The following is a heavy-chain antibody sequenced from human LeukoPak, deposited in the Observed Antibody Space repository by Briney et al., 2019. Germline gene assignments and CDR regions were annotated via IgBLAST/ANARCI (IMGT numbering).Heavy chain of an antibody. CDR2: ISGSGVYT. J-gene: IGHJ3*02. V-gene: IGHV3-23*01. D-gene: IGHD5-24*01. CDR1: GFTFDSYG. Sequence: GGSLRLSCAASGFTFDSYGMNWVRQDPGKGREWVSGISGSGVYTYYADSVKGRFTISRDNSKNTLYLVMNSLRVDDTAVYYCAKAVDLATISVDIWGQGTMVTVSS. CDR3: AKAVDLATISVDI.